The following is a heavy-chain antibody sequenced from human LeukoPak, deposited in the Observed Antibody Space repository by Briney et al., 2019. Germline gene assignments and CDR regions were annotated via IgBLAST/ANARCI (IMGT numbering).Heavy chain of an antibody. V-gene: IGHV3-7*03. CDR2: IKQDGSDK. D-gene: IGHD4-23*01. Sequence: GGSLRLSCAASGFSFSSYWMSWVRQAPGKGLEWVANIKQDGSDKYYLTSVRGRFTISRDNAKNSLFLQMNSLRVEDTAVYYCARGGGHLDCWDQGTLVTVSS. CDR3: ARGGGHLDC. CDR1: GFSFSSYW. J-gene: IGHJ4*02.